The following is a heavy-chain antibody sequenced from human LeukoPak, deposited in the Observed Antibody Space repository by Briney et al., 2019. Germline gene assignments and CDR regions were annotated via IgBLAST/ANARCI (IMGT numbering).Heavy chain of an antibody. V-gene: IGHV3-21*01. CDR2: ISSSSTYI. J-gene: IGHJ4*02. CDR1: GLIFSSHT. Sequence: KAGGSLRLSCAASGLIFSSHTMNWVRQAPGKGLEWVSSISSSSTYIDYADSVKGRFTISRDSAKNSLYLQMSSLRAEDTAVYYCARDTGPFDYWGQGTLVTVSS. CDR3: ARDTGPFDY.